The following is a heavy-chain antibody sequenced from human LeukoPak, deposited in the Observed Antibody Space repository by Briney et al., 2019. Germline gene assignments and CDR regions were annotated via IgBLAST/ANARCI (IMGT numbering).Heavy chain of an antibody. CDR1: GFTFSSYA. J-gene: IGHJ3*02. Sequence: GGSLRLSCAASGFTFSSYAMHWVRQAPGKGLEGVAVISYDGSNKYYADSVKGRFTISRDNSKNTLYLQMNSLRAEDTAVYYCARDTAYAFDIWGQGTMVTVSS. V-gene: IGHV3-30*04. D-gene: IGHD5-18*01. CDR3: ARDTAYAFDI. CDR2: ISYDGSNK.